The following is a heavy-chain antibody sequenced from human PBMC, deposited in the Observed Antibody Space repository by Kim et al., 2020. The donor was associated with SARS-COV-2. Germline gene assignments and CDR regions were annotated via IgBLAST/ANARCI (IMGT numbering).Heavy chain of an antibody. CDR1: GFTFSSYA. V-gene: IGHV3-33*06. J-gene: IGHJ6*02. D-gene: IGHD3-22*01. CDR3: AKDSTYLYDSSGYYYPIYYYYGMDL. CDR2: IWYDGSNK. Sequence: GGSLRLSCAASGFTFSSYAMHWVRQAPGKGLEWVAVIWYDGSNKYYADSVKGRFTISRDNSKNTLYLQMNSLRAEDTAVYYCAKDSTYLYDSSGYYYPIYYYYGMDLWGQGTTVTVSS.